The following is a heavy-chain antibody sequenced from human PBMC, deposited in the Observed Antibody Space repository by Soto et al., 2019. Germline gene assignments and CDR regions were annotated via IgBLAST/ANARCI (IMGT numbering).Heavy chain of an antibody. Sequence: SETLSLTCTVSGGSISSGNYYWSWIRQPPGKGLEWIGFISYSGSTYYNASLKSRVIISVDTSKNQFSLNLSFVTAADTAVYYCATMGTPATGLYYFDYWGQGTLVTVSS. CDR3: ATMGTPATGLYYFDY. D-gene: IGHD1-7*01. V-gene: IGHV4-30-4*01. J-gene: IGHJ4*02. CDR1: GGSISSGNYY. CDR2: ISYSGST.